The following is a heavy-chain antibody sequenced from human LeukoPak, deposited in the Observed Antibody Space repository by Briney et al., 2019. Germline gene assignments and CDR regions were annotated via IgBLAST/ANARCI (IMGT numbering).Heavy chain of an antibody. CDR1: GDSMTSSNHY. Sequence: PSETPSLTCTVSGDSMTSSNHYWVWIRQPPGKGLKWIGSIYYGGSTYYNPSLKSRVTISQDTSKNQFSLKVNTVTAADTAVYHCARRSHCTGDSCYPVWGQGTTVTVSS. CDR2: IYYGGST. J-gene: IGHJ6*02. CDR3: ARRSHCTGDSCYPV. V-gene: IGHV4-39*01. D-gene: IGHD2-15*01.